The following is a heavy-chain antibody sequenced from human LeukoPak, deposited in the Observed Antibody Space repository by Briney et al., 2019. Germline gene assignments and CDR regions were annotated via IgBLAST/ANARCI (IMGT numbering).Heavy chain of an antibody. J-gene: IGHJ4*02. V-gene: IGHV1-69*05. D-gene: IGHD1-26*01. Sequence: ASVKVSCKASGGTFSSYAISWVRQAPGQGLEWMGGIIPIFGTANYAQKLQGRVTMTTDTSTRTAYMELRSLRSDDTAVYYCARDLGGAGDYWGQGTLVTVSS. CDR1: GGTFSSYA. CDR2: IIPIFGTA. CDR3: ARDLGGAGDY.